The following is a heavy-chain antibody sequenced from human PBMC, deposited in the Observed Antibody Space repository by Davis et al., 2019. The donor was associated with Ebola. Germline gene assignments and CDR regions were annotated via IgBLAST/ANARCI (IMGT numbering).Heavy chain of an antibody. CDR1: GYAFANYW. J-gene: IGHJ4*02. Sequence: GESLKISCKASGYAFANYWIGWVRQMPGEGLEWMMTILSGGTDTRYRPSFRGQVTISADRSINTVYLQWSSLKSSDTALYYCARQAKGVPGPGIDYWGQGNLVTVSS. D-gene: IGHD3-3*01. CDR2: ILSGGTDT. CDR3: ARQAKGVPGPGIDY. V-gene: IGHV5-51*01.